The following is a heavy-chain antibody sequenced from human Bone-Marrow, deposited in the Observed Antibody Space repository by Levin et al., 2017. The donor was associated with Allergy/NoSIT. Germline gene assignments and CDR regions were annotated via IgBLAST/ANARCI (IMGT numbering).Heavy chain of an antibody. CDR2: VYYTGST. V-gene: IGHV4-39*01. CDR3: ARAPYYGPARPYQSDY. CDR1: GGSISSSTYS. Sequence: SQTLSLTCSVSGGSISSSTYSWGWIRQPPGKGLEWIGNVYYTGSTHYNPPLKSRVTISADTSKNQSSLKLSSVTAADTAVYYCARAPYYGPARPYQSDYWGQGTLVTVSS. J-gene: IGHJ4*02. D-gene: IGHD3-10*01.